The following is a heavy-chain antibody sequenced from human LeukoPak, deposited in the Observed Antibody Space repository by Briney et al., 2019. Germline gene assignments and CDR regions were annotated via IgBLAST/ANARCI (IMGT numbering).Heavy chain of an antibody. CDR3: ARYSTGWYDAFDI. CDR2: VYYSGST. V-gene: IGHV4-59*11. D-gene: IGHD6-19*01. J-gene: IGHJ3*02. Sequence: PSETQSLTCTVPGGSISSHYWSWIRQPPGKGLEWIGCVYYSGSTNYKPSLKSRVTISVDTSKNQFSLKLSSVTAADTAVYYCARYSTGWYDAFDIWGQGTMVTVSS. CDR1: GGSISSHY.